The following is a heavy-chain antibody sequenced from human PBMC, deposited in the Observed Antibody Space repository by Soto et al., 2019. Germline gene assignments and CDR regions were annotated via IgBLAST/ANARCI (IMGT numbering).Heavy chain of an antibody. D-gene: IGHD3-22*01. V-gene: IGHV3-74*01. CDR1: GFTFSEYW. J-gene: IGHJ4*02. Sequence: LRLSCGASGFTFSEYWMHWVRQAPGKGLVWVSRIHSDGSTTNYADPVKGRFTISRDNAKNTLFLQMNSLRAEDTAVYYCARENSRSYHFDYWGQGILVTVSS. CDR3: ARENSRSYHFDY. CDR2: IHSDGSTT.